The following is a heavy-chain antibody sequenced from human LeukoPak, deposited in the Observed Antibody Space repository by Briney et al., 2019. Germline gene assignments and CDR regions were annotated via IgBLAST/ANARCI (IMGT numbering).Heavy chain of an antibody. D-gene: IGHD4-17*01. V-gene: IGHV3-74*01. Sequence: GGSLRLSCAASGFTFSSYWMHWVRQAPGKGLVWVSRINSDGSSTSYADSVKGRFTISRDNAKNTLYLQMNSLRAEDTAVYYCASGYGDYVEGCWGQGTLVTVSS. CDR3: ASGYGDYVEGC. J-gene: IGHJ4*02. CDR1: GFTFSSYW. CDR2: INSDGSST.